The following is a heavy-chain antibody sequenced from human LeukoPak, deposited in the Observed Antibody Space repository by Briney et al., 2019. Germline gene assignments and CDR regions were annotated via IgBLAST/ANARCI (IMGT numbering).Heavy chain of an antibody. Sequence: GASVKVSCKASGYIFTDYYMHWVRQAPGQGLEWMGWINPKSGGTNYAQKFQDWVTMTRDTSTNTVYMEVSRLKSDDMAVYYCARDFYHDGSGGFDYWGQGTLVTVSS. CDR1: GYIFTDYY. V-gene: IGHV1-2*04. CDR3: ARDFYHDGSGGFDY. J-gene: IGHJ4*02. CDR2: INPKSGGT. D-gene: IGHD3-22*01.